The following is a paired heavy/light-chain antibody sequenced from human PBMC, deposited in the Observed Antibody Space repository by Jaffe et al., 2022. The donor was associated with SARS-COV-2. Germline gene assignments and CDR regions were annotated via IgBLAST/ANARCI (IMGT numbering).Heavy chain of an antibody. Sequence: QVQLVQSGAEVKKPGASVKVSCKASGYTFTSYAMHWVRQAPGQRLEWMGWINAGNGNTKYSQKFQGRVTITRDTSASTAYMELSSLRSEDTAVYYCARDSSGYYYRFEFGFDYWGQGTLVTVSS. V-gene: IGHV1-3*01. J-gene: IGHJ4*02. CDR3: ARDSSGYYYRFEFGFDY. CDR2: INAGNGNT. CDR1: GYTFTSYA. D-gene: IGHD3-22*01.
Light chain of an antibody. V-gene: IGLV2-14*01. CDR1: SSDVGGYNY. Sequence: QSALTQPASVSGSPGQSITISCTGTSSDVGGYNYVSWYQQHPGKAPKLMIYEVSNRPSGVPDRFSGSKSGNTASLTISGLQAEDEADYYCSSYTSSSVVFGGGTKLTVL. CDR3: SSYTSSSVV. CDR2: EVS. J-gene: IGLJ2*01.